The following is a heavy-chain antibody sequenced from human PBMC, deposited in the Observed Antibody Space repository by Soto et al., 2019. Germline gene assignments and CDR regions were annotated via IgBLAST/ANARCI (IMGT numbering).Heavy chain of an antibody. D-gene: IGHD3-10*01. V-gene: IGHV3-23*01. CDR3: AKELLWFGELKRGENNWFDP. CDR1: GFTFSSYA. J-gene: IGHJ5*02. Sequence: EVQLLESGGGLVQPGGSLRLSCAASGFTFSSYAMSWVRQAPGKGLEWVSAISGSGGSTYYADSVKGRFTISRDNSKNTLYLQMNSLRAEDTAVYYCAKELLWFGELKRGENNWFDPWGQGTLVTVSS. CDR2: ISGSGGST.